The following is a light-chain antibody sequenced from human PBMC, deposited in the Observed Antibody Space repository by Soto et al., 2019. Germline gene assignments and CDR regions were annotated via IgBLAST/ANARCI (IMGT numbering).Light chain of an antibody. CDR3: HLYNTYSPT. J-gene: IGKJ2*01. V-gene: IGKV1-5*03. Sequence: DIQLTQSPSTLSASVGDRVIITCRASQTIGTWLAWYQERPGKATRLLIYKASTLERGVPSRFSGSGSGTEFTLTNSNRQPEDFATYYCHLYNTYSPTLGQGTKLEI. CDR1: QTIGTW. CDR2: KAS.